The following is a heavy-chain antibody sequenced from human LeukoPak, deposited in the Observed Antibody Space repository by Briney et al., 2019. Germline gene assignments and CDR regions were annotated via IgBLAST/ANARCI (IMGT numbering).Heavy chain of an antibody. Sequence: ASVKVSCKAAEYAFTSSYMYWVRQAPGQGLEWIGMINPRGGSTTYAQKFQGRVTMTSDTSTRTVYVELSSLTAEDTAVYYCAEGGLDWFDPWGQGTLVTVSS. CDR2: INPRGGST. V-gene: IGHV1-46*01. D-gene: IGHD3/OR15-3a*01. CDR3: AEGGLDWFDP. J-gene: IGHJ5*02. CDR1: EYAFTSSY.